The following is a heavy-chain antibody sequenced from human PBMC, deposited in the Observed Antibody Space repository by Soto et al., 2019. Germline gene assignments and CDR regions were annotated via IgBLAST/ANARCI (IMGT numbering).Heavy chain of an antibody. CDR2: INPNSGGT. V-gene: IGHV1-2*02. D-gene: IGHD6-6*01. Sequence: QVQLVQSGAEVKKPGASVKVSCKASGYTFTGYYIHWVRQAPGQGLEWMGWINPNSGGTNYAQKFQGRVTMTRDTSISTAYMELSRLISDDTAVYYCARESWGDSSSWGDWFDPWGQGTLVTVSS. CDR1: GYTFTGYY. CDR3: ARESWGDSSSWGDWFDP. J-gene: IGHJ5*02.